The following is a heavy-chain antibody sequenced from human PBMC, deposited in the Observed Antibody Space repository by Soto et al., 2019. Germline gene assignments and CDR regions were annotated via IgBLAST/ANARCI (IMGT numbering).Heavy chain of an antibody. Sequence: QVQLVQSGAEVVKPGSSVKVSCKASGGTFSREVSTWVRLAPGQGLEWMGVIIPVFGTINYAREFKGRVTITADKFTSTVYMEWRSLRFIDTAVSYCARGGVDDYGAYLKAFDIWGQGTMVTVSS. CDR2: IIPVFGTI. CDR1: GGTFSREV. CDR3: ARGGVDDYGAYLKAFDI. D-gene: IGHD4-17*01. J-gene: IGHJ3*02. V-gene: IGHV1-69*06.